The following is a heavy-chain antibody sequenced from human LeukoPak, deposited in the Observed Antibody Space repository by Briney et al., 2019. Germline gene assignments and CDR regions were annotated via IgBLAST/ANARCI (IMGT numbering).Heavy chain of an antibody. D-gene: IGHD2-2*02. CDR1: GYTFTSYD. Sequence: GASVKVSCKASGYTFTSYDINWVRQATGQGLEWMGWMNPNSGNTGYAQKFQGKVTMTRNTSISTAYMELSSLRSEDTAVYYCARNQLLYGGSENGMDVWGQGTTVTVSS. J-gene: IGHJ6*02. V-gene: IGHV1-8*01. CDR3: ARNQLLYGGSENGMDV. CDR2: MNPNSGNT.